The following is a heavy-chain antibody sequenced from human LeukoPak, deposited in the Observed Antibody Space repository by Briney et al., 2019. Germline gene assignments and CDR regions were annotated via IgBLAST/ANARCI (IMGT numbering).Heavy chain of an antibody. CDR3: ARGYYDILTGYSTYYYYGMDV. CDR2: TYYRSKWYN. D-gene: IGHD3-9*01. CDR1: GDSVSSNSAA. J-gene: IGHJ6*02. Sequence: SQTLSLTCAISGDSVSSNSAAWNWIRQSPSRGLEWLGRTYYRSKWYNDYAVSVKSRITINPDTSKNQFSLQLNSVTPEDTAVYYCARGYYDILTGYSTYYYYGMDVWGQGTTVTVSS. V-gene: IGHV6-1*01.